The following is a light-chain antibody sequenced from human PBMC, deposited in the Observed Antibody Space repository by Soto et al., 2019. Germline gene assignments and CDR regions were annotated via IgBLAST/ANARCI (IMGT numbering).Light chain of an antibody. CDR2: SAS. CDR3: QQCHSFPIT. J-gene: IGKJ5*01. CDR1: QNIDNW. V-gene: IGKV1-12*01. Sequence: DLQMTQTPSSVSATGGDRVTITCRASQNIDNWLAWYQQKPGKAPHLLIYSASTLQSGVPSRFSGSGSGTDFTLTINSLQPEDFGTYYCQQCHSFPITFGQGTRLEI.